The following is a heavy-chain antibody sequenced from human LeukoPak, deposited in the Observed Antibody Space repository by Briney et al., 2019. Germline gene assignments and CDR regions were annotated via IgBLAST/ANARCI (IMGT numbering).Heavy chain of an antibody. V-gene: IGHV3-30*02. CDR3: AKVKALDGGPYDY. Sequence: PGGSLRLSCAASGFTFSSYGMHWVRQAPGKGLEWVAFIRYDGSNKYYADSVKGRFTISRDNSKNTLYLQMNSLRAEDTAVYYCAKVKALDGGPYDYWGQGTLVTVSS. J-gene: IGHJ4*02. CDR1: GFTFSSYG. CDR2: IRYDGSNK. D-gene: IGHD2-15*01.